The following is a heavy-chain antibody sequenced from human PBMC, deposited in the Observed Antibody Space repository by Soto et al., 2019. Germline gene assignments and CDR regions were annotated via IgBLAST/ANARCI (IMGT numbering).Heavy chain of an antibody. CDR1: GGSISSYY. V-gene: IGHV4-59*01. D-gene: IGHD3-10*01. J-gene: IGHJ6*02. CDR2: IYYSGST. Sequence: QVQLQESGPVLVKPSETLSLTCTVSGGSISSYYWSWIRQPPGKGLEWIGYIYYSGSTNYNPSLKSRVTISVDTSKNPFSLKLSSVTAADTAVYYCARGDPLLWFGEKVYYGMDVWGQGTTVTVSS. CDR3: ARGDPLLWFGEKVYYGMDV.